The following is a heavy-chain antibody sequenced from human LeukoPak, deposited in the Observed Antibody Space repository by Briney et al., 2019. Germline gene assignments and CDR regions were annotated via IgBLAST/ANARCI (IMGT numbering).Heavy chain of an antibody. CDR2: ISSSSSYI. J-gene: IGHJ4*02. CDR3: ARDLWGGGSCYSGGYGY. Sequence: GGSLRLSCAASGFTFSSYSMNWVRQAPGKGLEWVSSISSSSSYIYYADSVKGRFTISRDNAKNSLYPQMNSLRAEDTAVYYCARDLWGGGSCYSGGYGYWGQGTLVTVSS. V-gene: IGHV3-21*01. D-gene: IGHD2-15*01. CDR1: GFTFSSYS.